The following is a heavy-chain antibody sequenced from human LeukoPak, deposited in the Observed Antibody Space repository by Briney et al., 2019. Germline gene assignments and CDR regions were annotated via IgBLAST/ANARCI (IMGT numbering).Heavy chain of an antibody. V-gene: IGHV4-4*08. Sequence: PSETLSLTCTVSGVSISSNYWSWIRQPPGKGLEWNGLEWIGYIHANGDTSYNPSLNRRVTMSLDSSRRHLSLNLSSLTAADTAVYFCAGYDHSNYLAYWGQGILVTVSS. CDR2: IHANGDT. D-gene: IGHD4-11*01. CDR1: GVSISSNY. CDR3: AGYDHSNYLAY. J-gene: IGHJ4*02.